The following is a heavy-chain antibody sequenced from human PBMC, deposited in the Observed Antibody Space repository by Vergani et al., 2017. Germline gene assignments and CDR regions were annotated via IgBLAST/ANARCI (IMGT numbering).Heavy chain of an antibody. D-gene: IGHD2-8*02. Sequence: VQLVESGGGLVKPGGSLRLSCAASGFSFSNYYMTWIRQAPGKGLEWVSYISGSGRSIFYADSVKGRFTISRDNADNSLYLQMNSLRAEDTAVYYCARAAILVSGGGGTLDLWGQGTMVTLSP. CDR2: ISGSGRSI. CDR3: ARAAILVSGGGGTLDL. V-gene: IGHV3-11*04. CDR1: GFSFSNYY. J-gene: IGHJ3*01.